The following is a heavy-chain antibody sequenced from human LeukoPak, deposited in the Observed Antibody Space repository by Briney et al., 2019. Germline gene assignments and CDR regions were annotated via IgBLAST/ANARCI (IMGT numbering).Heavy chain of an antibody. CDR3: ARGWRFGELFAGDY. J-gene: IGHJ4*02. CDR2: MNPNSGNT. CDR1: IYTFTSYD. Sequence: TVKVPCKASIYTFTSYDIKCAPQHTAQGREEMGWMNPNSGNTGYAQKFQGRVTMTRNTSISTAYMELSSLRSEDTAVYYCARGWRFGELFAGDYWGQGTLVTVSS. V-gene: IGHV1-8*01. D-gene: IGHD3-10*01.